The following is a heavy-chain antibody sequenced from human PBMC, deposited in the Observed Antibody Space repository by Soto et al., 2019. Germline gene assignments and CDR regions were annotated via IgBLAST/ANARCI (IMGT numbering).Heavy chain of an antibody. CDR1: GGSFSGYY. Sequence: SETLSLTCAVYGGSFSGYYWSWIRQPPGKGLEWIGEINHSGSTNYNPSLKSRVTISVDTSKNQFSLKLSSVTAADTAVYYCARRYCSGGSCYSLVRFDYWGQGTLVTVSS. CDR2: INHSGST. D-gene: IGHD2-15*01. J-gene: IGHJ4*02. V-gene: IGHV4-34*01. CDR3: ARRYCSGGSCYSLVRFDY.